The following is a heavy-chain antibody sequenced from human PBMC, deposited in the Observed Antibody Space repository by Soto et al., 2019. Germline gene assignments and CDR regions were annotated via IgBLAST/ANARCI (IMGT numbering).Heavy chain of an antibody. Sequence: ASVKVSCKASGDTFSNYAISWVRQAPGQGLEWMGGIIPILGTPNYAQKFQGRVTITADKSTSTAYMELSSLRSEDTAVYYCARERSRYDRSGYYRPDYWGQGTLVTVSS. CDR2: IIPILGTP. CDR3: ARERSRYDRSGYYRPDY. J-gene: IGHJ4*02. D-gene: IGHD3-22*01. CDR1: GDTFSNYA. V-gene: IGHV1-69*10.